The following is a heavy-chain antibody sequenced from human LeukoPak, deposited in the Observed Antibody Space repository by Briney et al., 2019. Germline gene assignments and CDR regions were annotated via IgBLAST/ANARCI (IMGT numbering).Heavy chain of an antibody. Sequence: KSGGSLRLSCAASGFTFSSYSMTWVRQAPGKVLEWVSSISSSSSYIYYADSVKGRFTISRDNAKNSLYLQMNSLRAEDTAVYYCARALMGPFDYWGQGTLVTVSS. V-gene: IGHV3-21*01. CDR3: ARALMGPFDY. J-gene: IGHJ4*02. D-gene: IGHD2-8*01. CDR1: GFTFSSYS. CDR2: ISSSSSYI.